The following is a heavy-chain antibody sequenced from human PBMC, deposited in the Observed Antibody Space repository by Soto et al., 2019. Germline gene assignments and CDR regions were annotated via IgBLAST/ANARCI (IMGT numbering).Heavy chain of an antibody. V-gene: IGHV1-69*13. D-gene: IGHD3-22*01. CDR1: GGTFSSYA. J-gene: IGHJ3*02. CDR2: IIPIFGTA. CDR3: ATEGNYYDSSGLDI. Sequence: SVKVSCKASGGTFSSYAISWVRQAPGQGREWMGGIIPIFGTANYAQKFQGRVTITADESTSTAYMELSSLRSEDTAVYYCATEGNYYDSSGLDIGGQGTMVNVSS.